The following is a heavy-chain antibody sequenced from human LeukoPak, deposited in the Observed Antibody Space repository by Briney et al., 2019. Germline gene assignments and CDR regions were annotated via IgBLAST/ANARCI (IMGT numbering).Heavy chain of an antibody. CDR1: GFTFSSYS. V-gene: IGHV3-21*01. Sequence: GGSLRLSCAASGFTFSSYSMNWVRQAPGKGLEWVSSISSSSSYIYYADSVKGRFTISRDNAKNSLYLQMNSLRAEDTAVYYCARDLLDSGYGGYWGQGTLVTVSS. CDR3: ARDLLDSGYGGY. D-gene: IGHD5-12*01. CDR2: ISSSSSYI. J-gene: IGHJ4*02.